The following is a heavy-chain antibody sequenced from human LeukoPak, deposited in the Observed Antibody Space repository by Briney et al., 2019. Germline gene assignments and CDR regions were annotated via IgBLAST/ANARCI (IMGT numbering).Heavy chain of an antibody. CDR1: GGSVNSYY. CDR2: IHYTGST. CDR3: ARGGYYGSGNDFRFDP. D-gene: IGHD3-10*01. J-gene: IGHJ5*02. V-gene: IGHV4-59*02. Sequence: SETLSLTCTVSGGSVNSYYWSWIRQPPGKGLECIGYIHYTGSTNYNPSLKSRVTISVDTSKSQFSLKLSSVTAADTAIYYCARGGYYGSGNDFRFDPWGQGTLVTVSS.